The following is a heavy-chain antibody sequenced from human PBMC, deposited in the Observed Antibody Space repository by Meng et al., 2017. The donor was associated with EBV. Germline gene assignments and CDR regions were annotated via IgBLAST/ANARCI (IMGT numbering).Heavy chain of an antibody. CDR1: GGTFRSDA. CDR3: ASESGRGFTPDY. J-gene: IGHJ4*02. CDR2: LIPMSGAP. D-gene: IGHD3-10*01. Sequence: QVQLQQSGAEVKKPGSPVKVSCRTSGGTFRSDAVSWVRQAPGQGLEWMGGLIPMSGAPHYAQKFQDRVTIIADESTSTHSMELNNLRSEDTAMYYCASESGRGFTPDYWGQGTLVTVSS. V-gene: IGHV1-69*01.